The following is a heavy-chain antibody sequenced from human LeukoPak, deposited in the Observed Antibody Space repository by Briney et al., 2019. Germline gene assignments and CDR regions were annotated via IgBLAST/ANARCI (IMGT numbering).Heavy chain of an antibody. CDR3: ARVGAQGIVVVYMSYFDY. CDR1: GYTFTSYG. CDR2: IGAYNGNT. Sequence: VASVKVSCKASGYTFTSYGISWVRQAPGQGLEWMGWIGAYNGNTSYAQKLQGRVTMTTDTSTSTAYMELRSLRSDDTAVYYCARVGAQGIVVVYMSYFDYWGQGTLVTVSS. V-gene: IGHV1-18*01. J-gene: IGHJ4*02. D-gene: IGHD3-22*01.